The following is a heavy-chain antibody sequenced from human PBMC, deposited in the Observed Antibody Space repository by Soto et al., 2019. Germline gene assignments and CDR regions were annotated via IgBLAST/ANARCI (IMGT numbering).Heavy chain of an antibody. Sequence: QVQLQESGPGLVKPSQTLSLTCTVSGGSISSGGYYWSWIRQHPGKGLEWIGYIYYSGSTYYNPSLKSRVTISVDTSKNQFSLKLSSVTAAHTAVYYCARGPQGRYSYGVIAGYFDYWGQGTLVTVSS. J-gene: IGHJ4*02. V-gene: IGHV4-31*03. CDR2: IYYSGST. D-gene: IGHD5-18*01. CDR3: ARGPQGRYSYGVIAGYFDY. CDR1: GGSISSGGYY.